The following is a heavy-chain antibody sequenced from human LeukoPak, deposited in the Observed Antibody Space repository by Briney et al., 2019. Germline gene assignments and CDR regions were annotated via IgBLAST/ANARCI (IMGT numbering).Heavy chain of an antibody. CDR2: ISAYNGNT. J-gene: IGHJ6*03. Sequence: PGASVKVSCKASGYTFTSYGISWVRQAPGQGLEWMGWISAYNGNTNYAQKLQGRVTMTTDTSTSTAYMELRSLRSDDTAVYYCAREGYSYGPTFYYYYYMDVWGKGTTVTISS. V-gene: IGHV1-18*01. CDR1: GYTFTSYG. CDR3: AREGYSYGPTFYYYYYMDV. D-gene: IGHD5-18*01.